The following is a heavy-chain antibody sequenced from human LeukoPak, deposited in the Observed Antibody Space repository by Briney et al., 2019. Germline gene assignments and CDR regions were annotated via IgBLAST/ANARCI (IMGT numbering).Heavy chain of an antibody. Sequence: PGGSLRLSCAASGFRFSIYAMHWVRQAPGKGLEWVANIKQDGSEKYYVDSVKGRFTISRDNAKNSLYLQMNSLRAEDTAVYYCARAHERQLWSSGVDYWGQGTLVTVSP. CDR1: GFRFSIYA. J-gene: IGHJ4*02. D-gene: IGHD5-18*01. CDR2: IKQDGSEK. CDR3: ARAHERQLWSSGVDY. V-gene: IGHV3-7*01.